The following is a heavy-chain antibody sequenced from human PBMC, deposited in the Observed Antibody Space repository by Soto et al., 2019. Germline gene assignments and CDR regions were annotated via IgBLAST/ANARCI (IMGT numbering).Heavy chain of an antibody. V-gene: IGHV4-30-2*01. D-gene: IGHD4-17*01. Sequence: PSETLSLTCDVSSDTISTGGYTWAWIRQPPGEALEWIGHTYHSGNPYYNPSLKSRVIVSVDRSKNQSSLKLSSVTAADTAVYYCARASTTVTTLDYWGQGTLVTVSS. J-gene: IGHJ4*02. CDR3: ARASTTVTTLDY. CDR1: SDTISTGGYT. CDR2: TYHSGNP.